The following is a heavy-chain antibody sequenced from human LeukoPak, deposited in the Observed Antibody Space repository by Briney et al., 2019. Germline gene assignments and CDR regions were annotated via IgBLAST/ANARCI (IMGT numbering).Heavy chain of an antibody. CDR3: ARAGYYDFWSAYYEGLLVPYYFDY. D-gene: IGHD3-3*01. Sequence: GGSLRLSCAASGFTFSSYEMNWVRQAPGKGLEWVSYISSSGSTIYYADSVKGRFTISRDNAKNSLYLQMNSLRAEDTAVYYCARAGYYDFWSAYYEGLLVPYYFDYWGQGTLVTVSS. CDR1: GFTFSSYE. CDR2: ISSSGSTI. J-gene: IGHJ4*02. V-gene: IGHV3-48*03.